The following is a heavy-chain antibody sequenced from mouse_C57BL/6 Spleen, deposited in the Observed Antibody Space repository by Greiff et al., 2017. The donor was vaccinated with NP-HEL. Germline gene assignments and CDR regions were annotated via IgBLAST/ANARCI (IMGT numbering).Heavy chain of an antibody. J-gene: IGHJ3*01. D-gene: IGHD4-1*01. V-gene: IGHV7-3*01. CDR1: GFTFTDYY. CDR2: IRNKANGYTT. Sequence: EVKLMESGGGLVQPGGSLSLSCAASGFTFTDYYMSWVRQPPGKALEWLGFIRNKANGYTTEYSAPVKGRFTISRDNSQSILYLRMNALVAEDSATYYCARYKLGRGFAYWGQGALVTVA. CDR3: ARYKLGRGFAY.